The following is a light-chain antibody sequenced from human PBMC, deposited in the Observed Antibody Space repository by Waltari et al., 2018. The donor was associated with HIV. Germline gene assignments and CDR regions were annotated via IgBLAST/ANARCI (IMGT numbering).Light chain of an antibody. J-gene: IGLJ3*02. V-gene: IGLV2-14*01. CDR1: SSDVGGYNY. Sequence: QSALTQPASVSGSPGQSITISCTGTSSDVGGYNYVSWYQQHPGKAPKLMIYEVSKRPSGGSNRFSGSKSGNTASLTISGLQAEDEADYDCSSYTSSSTPVFGGGTKLTVL. CDR2: EVS. CDR3: SSYTSSSTPV.